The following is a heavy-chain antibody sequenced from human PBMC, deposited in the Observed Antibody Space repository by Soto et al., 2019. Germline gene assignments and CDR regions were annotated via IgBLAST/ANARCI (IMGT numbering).Heavy chain of an antibody. J-gene: IGHJ4*02. CDR2: IYSGGST. Sequence: GGSLRLSCAASGFTVSSNYMSWVRQAPGKGLEWVSVIYSGGSTYYADSVKGRFTISRDNSKNTLYLQMNSLRAEDTAVYYCAGANYDILTGYLRAFDYWGQGTLVTVSS. V-gene: IGHV3-53*01. CDR3: AGANYDILTGYLRAFDY. CDR1: GFTVSSNY. D-gene: IGHD3-9*01.